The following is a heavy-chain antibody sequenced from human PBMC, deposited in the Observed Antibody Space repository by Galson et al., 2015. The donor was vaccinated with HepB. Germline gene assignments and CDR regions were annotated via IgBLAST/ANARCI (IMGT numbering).Heavy chain of an antibody. CDR1: GFTFSSYG. D-gene: IGHD1-14*01. Sequence: SLRLSCAASGFTFSSYGMHWVRQAPGKGLEWVAVIWYDGSNKYYADSVKGRFTISRDNSKNTLYLQMNSLRAEDTAVYYCAKDLGREPRGNFDYWGQGTLVTVSS. CDR2: IWYDGSNK. CDR3: AKDLGREPRGNFDY. J-gene: IGHJ4*02. V-gene: IGHV3-33*06.